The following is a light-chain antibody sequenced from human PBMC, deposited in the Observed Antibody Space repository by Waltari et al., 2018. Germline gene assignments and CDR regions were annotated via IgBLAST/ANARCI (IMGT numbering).Light chain of an antibody. CDR1: SSNIGSNT. Sequence: QSVLTQPPSASGTPGQRVTISCSGSSSNIGSNTVAWYEQFPGMAPRLLIYSNNERPSGVPDRFSGSKSCSSASLTIRGLHFEDEADYYCATWDDSLNGRVFGGGTKLTVL. V-gene: IGLV1-44*01. CDR2: SNN. J-gene: IGLJ3*02. CDR3: ATWDDSLNGRV.